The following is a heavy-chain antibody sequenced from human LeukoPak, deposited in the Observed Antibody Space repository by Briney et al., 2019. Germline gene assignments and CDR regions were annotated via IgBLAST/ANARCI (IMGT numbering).Heavy chain of an antibody. CDR3: ARRVAVTGIYCFDH. CDR1: GGSISSYY. J-gene: IGHJ4*02. CDR2: IYYSARTNGRT. D-gene: IGHD6-19*01. V-gene: IGHV4-59*08. Sequence: SETLSLTCTVSGGSISSYYWNWIRQPPGKGLEWIGSIYYSARTNGRTNYNPSLESRVTISLETSKNQFSLRLTSVTAADTAVYYCARRVAVTGIYCFDHWGQGTPVTVSS.